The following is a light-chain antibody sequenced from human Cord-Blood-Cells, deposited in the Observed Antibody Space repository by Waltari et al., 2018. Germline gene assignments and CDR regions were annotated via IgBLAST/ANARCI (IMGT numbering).Light chain of an antibody. Sequence: DIQMTQSPSSLSASVGDRVTITCRASQSISSYLNWYQQKPGTAPKLLIYAASSLQSRVPSRFSGSGSWTDFTLTISSLQPEDFATYYCQQSYRTPLTFGGGTKVEIK. J-gene: IGKJ4*01. CDR1: QSISSY. V-gene: IGKV1-39*01. CDR2: AAS. CDR3: QQSYRTPLT.